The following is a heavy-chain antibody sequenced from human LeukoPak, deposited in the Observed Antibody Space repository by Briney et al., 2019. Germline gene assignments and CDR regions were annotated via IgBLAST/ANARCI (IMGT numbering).Heavy chain of an antibody. J-gene: IGHJ3*02. D-gene: IGHD4-17*01. V-gene: IGHV4-59*01. CDR2: IYYSGGT. Sequence: MASETLSLTCTVSGGSISDYYWSWIRQPPGKGLEWIGYIYYSGGTNYNPSLKSRVTISVDTSKNQFSLNLSSVTAADTATYYCAREGGDSVGDAFDIWGQGTMVTVSS. CDR3: AREGGDSVGDAFDI. CDR1: GGSISDYY.